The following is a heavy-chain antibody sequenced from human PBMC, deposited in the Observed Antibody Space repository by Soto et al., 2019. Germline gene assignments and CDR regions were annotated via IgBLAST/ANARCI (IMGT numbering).Heavy chain of an antibody. V-gene: IGHV1-69*13. D-gene: IGHD6-13*01. CDR1: GGTFSTYP. CDR3: ARGATHGSSWYFWFDP. J-gene: IGHJ5*02. Sequence: SVKVSCKASGGTFSTYPINWVRQAPGQGLEWMGGIIPLFGTTNYAQKFKGRVTITADESTSTAYMELSSLRADDAAVYYCARGATHGSSWYFWFDPWGQGTLVTVS. CDR2: IIPLFGTT.